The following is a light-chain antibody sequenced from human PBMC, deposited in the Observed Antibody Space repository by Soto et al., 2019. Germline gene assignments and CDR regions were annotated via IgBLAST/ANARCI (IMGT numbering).Light chain of an antibody. CDR1: QSVSSS. CDR2: GAS. Sequence: DIVMTQSPATLSVSPGERATLSCRASQSVSSSLAWYQQKPGQAPRLLIYGASTRATGIPARFSGSRSGTEFALTISSLQSEDFAVYYCQQYNNWPRTFGQGTKVEIK. J-gene: IGKJ1*01. V-gene: IGKV3-15*01. CDR3: QQYNNWPRT.